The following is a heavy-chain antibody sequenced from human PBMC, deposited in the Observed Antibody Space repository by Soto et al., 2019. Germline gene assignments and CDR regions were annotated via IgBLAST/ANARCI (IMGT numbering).Heavy chain of an antibody. J-gene: IGHJ4*02. D-gene: IGHD6-25*01. CDR2: IYYSGST. CDR3: AREYSSAPDY. CDR1: GGSISSSSYY. Sequence: QLQLQESGPGLVKPSETLSLTCTVSGGSISSSSYYWGWIRQPPGKGLEWIGSIYYSGSTFYSPSLMSRVTISVDTSKTQFSLRVSSVTAADTAVYYCAREYSSAPDYWGQGTLVTVSS. V-gene: IGHV4-39*02.